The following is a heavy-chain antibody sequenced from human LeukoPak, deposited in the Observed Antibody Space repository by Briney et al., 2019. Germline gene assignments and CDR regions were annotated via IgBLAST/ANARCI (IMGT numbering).Heavy chain of an antibody. Sequence: PSETLSLTCTVSGYSISSGYYWGWIRQSPGKGLEWIGSIYNSGSTYYNPSLKSRITISVDTSKNQFSLKLSSVTAADTAVYYCARAIPGYSSSWSHTLFDYWGQGTLVTVSS. CDR1: GYSISSGYY. D-gene: IGHD6-13*01. J-gene: IGHJ4*02. CDR3: ARAIPGYSSSWSHTLFDY. V-gene: IGHV4-38-2*02. CDR2: IYNSGST.